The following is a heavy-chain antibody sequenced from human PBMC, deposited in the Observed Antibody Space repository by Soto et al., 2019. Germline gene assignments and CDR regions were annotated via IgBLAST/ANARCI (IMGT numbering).Heavy chain of an antibody. CDR3: ARAGVYSSANMDV. CDR1: GLTVSNNS. J-gene: IGHJ6*03. Sequence: EVQLVESGGGLVQPGGSLRVSCAASGLTVSNNSMNWVRQAPGKGLEWVSITFSGGSTYYADSVKGRFTISRDNSKNKLQLRMHSLTAEDTAMYYCARAGVYSSANMDVRSKGATVTVSS. D-gene: IGHD6-25*01. V-gene: IGHV3-66*01. CDR2: TFSGGST.